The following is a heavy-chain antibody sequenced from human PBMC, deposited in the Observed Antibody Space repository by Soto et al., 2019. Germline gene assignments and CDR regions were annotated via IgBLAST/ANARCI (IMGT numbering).Heavy chain of an antibody. D-gene: IGHD3-22*01. V-gene: IGHV1-2*02. CDR1: GYTFTGYY. J-gene: IGHJ4*02. CDR2: INPNSGGT. Sequence: ASVKVSCKASGYTFTGYYMHWVRQAPGQGLEWMGWINPNSGGTKSAQKFQGRVTMTRDTSISTAYMELSRLRSDDTAVYYCARRKGYYYDSSGYHYYFDYWGQGTLVTVSS. CDR3: ARRKGYYYDSSGYHYYFDY.